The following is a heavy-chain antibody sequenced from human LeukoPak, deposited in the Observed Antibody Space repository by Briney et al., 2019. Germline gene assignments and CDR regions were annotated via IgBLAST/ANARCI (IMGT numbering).Heavy chain of an antibody. CDR1: GFTFSSYG. Sequence: GGSLRLSCAASGFTFSSYGMHWVRQAPGKGLEWVGRIKSKTDGGTTDYAAPVKGRFTISRDDSKNTLYLQVNSLKTEDTAVYYCTTDLRVVVPAYMDVWGKGTTVTVSS. D-gene: IGHD2-2*01. CDR2: IKSKTDGGTT. J-gene: IGHJ6*03. CDR3: TTDLRVVVPAYMDV. V-gene: IGHV3-15*01.